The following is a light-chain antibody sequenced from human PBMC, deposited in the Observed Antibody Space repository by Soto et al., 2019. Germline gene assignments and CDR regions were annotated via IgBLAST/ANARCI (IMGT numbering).Light chain of an antibody. CDR1: LSPVYSDGNTY. V-gene: IGKV2-30*01. CDR3: MQSTHWPYT. J-gene: IGKJ2*01. CDR2: QVS. Sequence: DVVMTQSPLSLTVTLGQPASISCRSSLSPVYSDGNTYLNWFPQRQGQSPRRLIYQVSNRDSGVPDRFSGSGSGTDFTLKISTVEAEDIGVYYCMQSTHWPYTFGQGNKLEIK.